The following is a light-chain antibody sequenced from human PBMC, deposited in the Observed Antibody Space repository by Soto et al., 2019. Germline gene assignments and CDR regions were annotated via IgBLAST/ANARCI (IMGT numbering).Light chain of an antibody. CDR2: EVT. CDR3: CSHAGDNTYV. V-gene: IGLV2-8*01. CDR1: SSDVGGYNY. Sequence: QSVLTQPPSASGSPGQSVTISCTGTSSDVGGYNYVSWYQQHPGKAPKLMIYEVTKRPSGVPDRFSGSKSGNTASLTVSGLQAEDEAAYFCCSHAGDNTYVFRTATKVTVL. J-gene: IGLJ1*01.